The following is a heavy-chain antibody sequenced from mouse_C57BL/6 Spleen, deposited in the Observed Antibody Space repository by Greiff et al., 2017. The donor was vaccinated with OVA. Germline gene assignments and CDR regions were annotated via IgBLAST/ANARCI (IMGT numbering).Heavy chain of an antibody. Sequence: VQLQQPGAELVKPGASVKLSCKASGYTFTSYWMHWVKQRPGQGLEWIGMIHPNSGSTNYNEKFKSKATLTVDKSSSTAYMQLSSLTSEDSAVYDCARERDYYGMDYWGQGTTLTVSS. CDR1: GYTFTSYW. CDR2: IHPNSGST. D-gene: IGHD1-1*01. V-gene: IGHV1-64*01. CDR3: ARERDYYGMDY. J-gene: IGHJ2*01.